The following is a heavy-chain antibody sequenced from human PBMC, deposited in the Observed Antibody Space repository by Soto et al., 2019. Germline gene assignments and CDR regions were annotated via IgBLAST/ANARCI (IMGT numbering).Heavy chain of an antibody. Sequence: GGSLRLSCAASGFTFSSYAMSWVRQAPGKGLEWVSAISGSGGSTYYADSGKGRFTISRDNSKNTLYLQMNSLRAEDTAMYYCARYWGLGGYRYFQHWGQGTLVTVSS. J-gene: IGHJ1*01. D-gene: IGHD7-27*01. V-gene: IGHV3-23*01. CDR1: GFTFSSYA. CDR2: ISGSGGST. CDR3: ARYWGLGGYRYFQH.